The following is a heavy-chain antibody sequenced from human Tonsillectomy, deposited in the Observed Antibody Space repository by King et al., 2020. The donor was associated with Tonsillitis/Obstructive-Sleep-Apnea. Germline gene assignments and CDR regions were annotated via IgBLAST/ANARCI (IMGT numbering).Heavy chain of an antibody. Sequence: VQLVESGGGLVQPGGSLRLSCAASGFTFSNYGMSWVRQAPGKGLEWVANIKQDGSEKYYVDSVKGRFTISRDNAKNSLYLQMNSLRAEDTAVYYCASIPLWFGESLGKYYFDSWGLGTLGTVSS. CDR3: ASIPLWFGESLGKYYFDS. V-gene: IGHV3-7*03. D-gene: IGHD3-10*01. CDR2: IKQDGSEK. J-gene: IGHJ4*02. CDR1: GFTFSNYG.